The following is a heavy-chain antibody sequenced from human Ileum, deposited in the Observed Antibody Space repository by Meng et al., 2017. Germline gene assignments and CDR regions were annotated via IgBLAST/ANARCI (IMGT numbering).Heavy chain of an antibody. CDR2: VSGYSGQS. CDR1: GYTFTDYG. J-gene: IGHJ4*02. D-gene: IGHD5-12*01. CDR3: AKDSVATATQFDS. Sequence: QVQLVQSGAEVKKPGASVTVSCKAFGYTFTDYGISWVRQAPGQRLQWLGWVSGYSGQSHYAQRVQDRVAMTTDTSTNTAYMELRSLRSDDTAVYYCAKDSVATATQFDSWGQGTLVTVSS. V-gene: IGHV1-18*01.